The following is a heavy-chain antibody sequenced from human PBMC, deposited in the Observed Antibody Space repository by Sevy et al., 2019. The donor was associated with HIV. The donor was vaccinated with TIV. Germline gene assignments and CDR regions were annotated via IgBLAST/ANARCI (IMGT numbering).Heavy chain of an antibody. CDR3: VKVKGGVGATELDFDS. J-gene: IGHJ4*02. V-gene: IGHV3-23*01. CDR1: GLTFYSYA. D-gene: IGHD1-26*01. Sequence: GGSLRLSCVASGLTFYSYAMSWVRQAPGKGLEWVSGVRGSGASTFYADSVKGRFTISRDNSKNTLHLQMNSLRAEDTAVYYCVKVKGGVGATELDFDSWGQGALVTVSS. CDR2: VRGSGAST.